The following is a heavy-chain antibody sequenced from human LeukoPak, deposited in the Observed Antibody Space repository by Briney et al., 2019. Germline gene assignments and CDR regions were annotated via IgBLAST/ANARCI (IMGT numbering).Heavy chain of an antibody. CDR1: GFTFSSYG. J-gene: IGHJ4*02. V-gene: IGHV3-30*18. CDR3: AKDKSCSGGSCYPDY. CDR2: ISYDGSNK. D-gene: IGHD2-15*01. Sequence: GRSLRLSCAASGFTFSSYGMHWVRQAPGKGLEWVAVISYDGSNKYYADSVKGRFTISRDNSKNTLYLQMNSLRAEDTAVYYCAKDKSCSGGSCYPDYWGQGTLATVSS.